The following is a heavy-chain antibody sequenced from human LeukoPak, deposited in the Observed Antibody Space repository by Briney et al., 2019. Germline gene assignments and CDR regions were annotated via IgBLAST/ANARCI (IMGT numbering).Heavy chain of an antibody. Sequence: ASVKVSCKASGYTFTSHGISWVRQAPGQGLEWMGWISAYNGNTNYAQKLQGRVTMTTDTSTSTAYMELRSLRSDDTAVYYCARFFEKSDTAMVTPLDYWGQGTLVTVSS. CDR2: ISAYNGNT. D-gene: IGHD5-18*01. CDR1: GYTFTSHG. CDR3: ARFFEKSDTAMVTPLDY. J-gene: IGHJ4*02. V-gene: IGHV1-18*04.